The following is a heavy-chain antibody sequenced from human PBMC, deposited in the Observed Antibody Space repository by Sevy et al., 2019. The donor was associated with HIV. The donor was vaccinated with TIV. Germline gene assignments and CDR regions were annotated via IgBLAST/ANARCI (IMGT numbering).Heavy chain of an antibody. D-gene: IGHD5-18*01. V-gene: IGHV4-31*03. CDR3: AAVDTAMVTTAFDI. J-gene: IGHJ3*02. Sequence: SETLSLTCTVSGGSISSGGYYWSWIRQHPGKGLEWIGYIYYSGSTYYNPSLKSRVTISVDTSKNQFSLKLSSVTAADTAGYYCAAVDTAMVTTAFDIWGQGTMVTVSS. CDR2: IYYSGST. CDR1: GGSISSGGYY.